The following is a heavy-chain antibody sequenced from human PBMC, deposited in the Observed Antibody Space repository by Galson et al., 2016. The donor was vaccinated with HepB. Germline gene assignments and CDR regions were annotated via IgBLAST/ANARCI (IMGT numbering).Heavy chain of an antibody. D-gene: IGHD5-24*01. Sequence: SLRLSCAASGFTFSDFAIHWVRQAPGKGLEWVANIKQDGSEKSYVGSVKGRFTISRDNAKNSLFLQMNSLRADDTAVYYCARAIATSYWGQGALVTVSS. J-gene: IGHJ4*02. V-gene: IGHV3-7*05. CDR1: GFTFSDFA. CDR3: ARAIATSY. CDR2: IKQDGSEK.